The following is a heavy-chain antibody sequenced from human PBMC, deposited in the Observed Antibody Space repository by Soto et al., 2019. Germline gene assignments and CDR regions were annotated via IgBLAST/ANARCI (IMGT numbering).Heavy chain of an antibody. Sequence: EVQLVESGGGLVKPGGSLSLSCAASGFTFSNVWMSWVRQAPGKGLEWVGRIKRRADGGTTDYATPVRGRFTVSRDDSKNTLHLQMNSLKTEDTAVYYCTAGYCSGGSCYSVVYWGQGTLVTVSS. CDR3: TAGYCSGGSCYSVVY. CDR1: GFTFSNVW. V-gene: IGHV3-15*01. D-gene: IGHD2-15*01. CDR2: IKRRADGGTT. J-gene: IGHJ4*02.